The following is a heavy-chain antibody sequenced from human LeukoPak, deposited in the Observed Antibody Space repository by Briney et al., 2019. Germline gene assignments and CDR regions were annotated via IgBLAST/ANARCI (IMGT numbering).Heavy chain of an antibody. D-gene: IGHD2-2*01. Sequence: PGGSLRLSCAASGFTFSSYEMNWVRQAPGKGLEWVSYISSSGSTIYYADSVKGRFTISRDNSKNTLYLQMNSLRAEDTAVYYCAKCPILLGHYYMDVWGKGTTVTISS. CDR3: AKCPILLGHYYMDV. V-gene: IGHV3-48*03. CDR1: GFTFSSYE. CDR2: ISSSGSTI. J-gene: IGHJ6*03.